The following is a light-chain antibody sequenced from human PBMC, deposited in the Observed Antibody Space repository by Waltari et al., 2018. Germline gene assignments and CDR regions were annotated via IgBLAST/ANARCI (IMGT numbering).Light chain of an antibody. CDR3: QSSDSSGSYVL. Sequence: SYGLTQAPSVSVSPGQTARITCPGDPLPKEYAYWYQQKPGQAPVLVIYKDSERPSGIPERFSGSRAGTTVALTINGVQAEDGAEYYCQSSDSSGSYVLFGGGTKLTVL. J-gene: IGLJ3*02. CDR2: KDS. CDR1: PLPKEY. V-gene: IGLV3-25*03.